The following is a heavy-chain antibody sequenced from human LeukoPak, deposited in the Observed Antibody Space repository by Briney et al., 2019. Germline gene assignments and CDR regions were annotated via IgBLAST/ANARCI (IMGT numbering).Heavy chain of an antibody. J-gene: IGHJ4*02. V-gene: IGHV3-74*01. CDR2: INDDETVT. D-gene: IGHD3-22*01. CDR3: AKQAYYYDSSGYYYVTTFDY. Sequence: GGSLRLSCAASGFTFSAYWMHWVRQGPGKGLVWVSRINDDETVTNYADSVKGRFTISRDNAKNTLYLQMNSLRAEDTAVYYCAKQAYYYDSSGYYYVTTFDYWGQGTPVTVSS. CDR1: GFTFSAYW.